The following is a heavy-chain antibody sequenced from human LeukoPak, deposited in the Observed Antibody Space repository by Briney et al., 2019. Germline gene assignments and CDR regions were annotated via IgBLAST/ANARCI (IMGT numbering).Heavy chain of an antibody. J-gene: IGHJ6*03. Sequence: SETLSLTCTVSGYSISSGYYWGWIRPPPGKGLEWIGSIYHSGSTHYNPSLKSRVTISVDTSKNQFSLKLTSVTAADTAVYYXXRTXEXGYXYGYFYYYYMDVWGKGTTVTISS. CDR1: GYSISSGYY. V-gene: IGHV4-38-2*02. CDR2: IYHSGST. CDR3: XRTXEXGYXYGYFYYYYMDV. D-gene: IGHD5-18*01.